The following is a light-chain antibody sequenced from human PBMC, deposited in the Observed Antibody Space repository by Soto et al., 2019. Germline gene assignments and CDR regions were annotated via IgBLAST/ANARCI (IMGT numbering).Light chain of an antibody. Sequence: IVLTQSPGTLSVSPGERATLSCRASQSVSSSYLAWYQQKPGQAPRLLIYGASSRATGIPDRFSGSGSGTDFTLTISRLEPEDFAVYYCQLWTFGQGTKVDI. J-gene: IGKJ1*01. CDR1: QSVSSSY. CDR3: QLWT. CDR2: GAS. V-gene: IGKV3-20*01.